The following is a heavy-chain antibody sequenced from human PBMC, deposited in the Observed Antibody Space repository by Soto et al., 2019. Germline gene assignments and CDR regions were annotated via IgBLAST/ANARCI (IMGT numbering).Heavy chain of an antibody. CDR2: INAYNGNT. D-gene: IGHD2-8*01. CDR3: AMVDAYVTPSPQDV. J-gene: IGHJ6*02. Sequence: QVQLGQSVAEVKNPGASVKVSCKASGYSFTRYGIGWARQAPGQGLEWMGWINAYNGNTNYAQNLQGRLTLTTDTSTTTAYTELRSLRSNDTAIYYCAMVDAYVTPSPQDVWGQGTTVTVSS. V-gene: IGHV1-18*01. CDR1: GYSFTRYG.